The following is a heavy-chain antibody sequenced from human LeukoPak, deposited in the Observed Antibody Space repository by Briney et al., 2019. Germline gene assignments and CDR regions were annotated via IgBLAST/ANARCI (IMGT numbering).Heavy chain of an antibody. J-gene: IGHJ6*03. D-gene: IGHD1-26*01. CDR2: IYYSGST. CDR1: GGSISSYY. Sequence: PSETLSLTCTVSGGSISSYYWSWIRQPPGKGLEWIGYIYYSGSTNYNPSLKSRVTISVDTSKNQFSLKLSSVTAADTAVYHCARGGGSYSYYYYYMDVWGKGTTVTVSS. CDR3: ARGGGSYSYYYYYMDV. V-gene: IGHV4-59*01.